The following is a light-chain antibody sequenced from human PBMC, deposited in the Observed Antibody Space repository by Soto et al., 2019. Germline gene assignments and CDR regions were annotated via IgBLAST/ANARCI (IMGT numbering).Light chain of an antibody. CDR3: QQYGSSPGT. CDR1: QGVSSSY. CDR2: NAF. J-gene: IGKJ4*01. V-gene: IGKV3-20*01. Sequence: DIVLTQSPATLSLSLGETATISCRASQGVSSSYLAWYQQKPGQAPRLLIYNAFNWATGIPDRFSGSGSGTDFTLTISRLEPEDFAVYYCQQYGSSPGTFGGGTKVDIK.